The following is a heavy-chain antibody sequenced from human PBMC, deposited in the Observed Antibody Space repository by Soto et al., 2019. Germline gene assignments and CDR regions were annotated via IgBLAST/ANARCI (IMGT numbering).Heavy chain of an antibody. CDR2: IYPGDSDT. V-gene: IGHV5-51*01. CDR3: ATNSGYDGYYYYYMDX. D-gene: IGHD5-12*01. J-gene: IGHJ6*03. CDR1: GYSFTSYW. Sequence: GESLKISCKGSGYSFTSYWIGWVRQMPGKGLEWMGIIYPGDSDTRYSPSFQGQVTISADKSISTAYLQWSSLKASDTAMYYCATNSGYDGYYYYYMDXWGKGTTVTVSS.